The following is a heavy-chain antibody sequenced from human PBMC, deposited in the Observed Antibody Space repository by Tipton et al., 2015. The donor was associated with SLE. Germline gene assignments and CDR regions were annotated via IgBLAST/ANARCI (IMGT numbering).Heavy chain of an antibody. J-gene: IGHJ4*02. Sequence: TLSLTCTVSGGSVSSVGYYWSWIRLQPGKGLEWIGYIYYIGSGSTSYNPSLKSRLTISVDTSKNQFSLKLSSVTAADTAVYYCARDRSRRYGTFDDWGQGTLVTVSS. CDR2: IYYIGSGST. CDR3: ARDRSRRYGTFDD. V-gene: IGHV4-31*03. D-gene: IGHD4-17*01. CDR1: GGSVSSVGYY.